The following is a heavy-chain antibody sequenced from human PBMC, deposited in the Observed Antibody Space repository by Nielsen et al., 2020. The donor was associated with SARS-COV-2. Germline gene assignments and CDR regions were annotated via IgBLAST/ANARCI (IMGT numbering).Heavy chain of an antibody. Sequence: SETLSLTCVLSGDSVSSNSVAWNWIRQSPSRGLEWLGRVYYRSRWFYEYAASVRSRTTIDPDTSKNQFSLHLNSVTSEDTAMYYCTRDPGYYHGMDVWGQGTTVTVSS. CDR1: GDSVSSNSVA. CDR3: TRDPGYYHGMDV. V-gene: IGHV6-1*01. J-gene: IGHJ6*02. CDR2: VYYRSRWFY.